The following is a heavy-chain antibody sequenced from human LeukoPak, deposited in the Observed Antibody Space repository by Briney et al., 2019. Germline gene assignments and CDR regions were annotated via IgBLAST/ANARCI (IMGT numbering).Heavy chain of an antibody. V-gene: IGHV4-30-2*01. CDR3: ARGGVWYYDILTGYYRWCYFDY. J-gene: IGHJ4*02. Sequence: SQTLSLTCAVSGGSISSGGYSWSWIRQPPGKGLEWIGEINHSGSTNYNPSLKSRVTISVDTSKNQFSLKLSSVTAADTAVYYCARGGVWYYDILTGYYRWCYFDYWGQGTLVTVSS. CDR2: INHSGST. D-gene: IGHD3-9*01. CDR1: GGSISSGGYS.